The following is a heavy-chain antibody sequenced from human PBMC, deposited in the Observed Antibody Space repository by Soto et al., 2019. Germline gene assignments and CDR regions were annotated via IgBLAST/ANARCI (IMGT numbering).Heavy chain of an antibody. CDR1: GFTFSSYS. D-gene: IGHD6-13*01. CDR3: ARPPIAAAPGRSFDP. CDR2: ISSSSSYI. J-gene: IGHJ5*02. Sequence: TGGSLRLSCAASGFTFSSYSMNWVRQAPGKGLEWVSSISSSSSYIYYADSVKGRFTISRDNAKNSLYLQMNSLRAEDTAVYYCARPPIAAAPGRSFDPWGQGTLVTVSS. V-gene: IGHV3-21*01.